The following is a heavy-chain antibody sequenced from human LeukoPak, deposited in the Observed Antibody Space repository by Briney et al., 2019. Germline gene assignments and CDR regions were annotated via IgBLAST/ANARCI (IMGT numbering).Heavy chain of an antibody. Sequence: SETLSLTCGVSGYSLSSGYHWGLLRPPPGKGLERVASVHRSGSNYYTPSLKSRAILSADTSNNHFSLRLTSLPAPATAVYSVPRGGFYTTPWCDSWAAGFMVTVTS. J-gene: IGHJ5*01. CDR1: GYSLSSGYH. CDR2: VHRSGSN. CDR3: PRGGFYTTPWCDS. V-gene: IGHV4-38-2*01. D-gene: IGHD2-2*02.